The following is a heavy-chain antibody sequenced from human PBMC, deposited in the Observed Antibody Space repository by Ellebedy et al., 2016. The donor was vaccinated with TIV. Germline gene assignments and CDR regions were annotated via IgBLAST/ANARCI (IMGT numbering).Heavy chain of an antibody. CDR2: ISYDGSNK. J-gene: IGHJ5*02. V-gene: IGHV3-30*03. CDR3: ARQVRGVMSWFDP. Sequence: GGSLRLSCAASGFTFSSYGMHWVRQAPGKGLEWVAVISYDGSNKYYADSVKGRFTISRDNSKNTVYLQMSSLRAEDTAVYYCARQVRGVMSWFDPWGQGTLVTVSS. D-gene: IGHD3-10*01. CDR1: GFTFSSYG.